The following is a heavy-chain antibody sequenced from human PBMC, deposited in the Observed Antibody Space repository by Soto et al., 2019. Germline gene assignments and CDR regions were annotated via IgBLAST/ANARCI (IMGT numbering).Heavy chain of an antibody. V-gene: IGHV3-13*05. D-gene: IGHD6-13*01. CDR1: GFTVSRYD. CDR3: ARKIAEGGGVVAFDI. J-gene: IGHJ3*02. CDR2: IGTAGDP. Sequence: EVQLVESGGGLVQWGGSLRLSCAASGFTVSRYDMHWVRQDTGKRPEWGSAIGTAGDPYYSDSVKGRFTISRENAENSLFLQMNSLRVGDTAVYYCARKIAEGGGVVAFDIWGQGTMVIISS.